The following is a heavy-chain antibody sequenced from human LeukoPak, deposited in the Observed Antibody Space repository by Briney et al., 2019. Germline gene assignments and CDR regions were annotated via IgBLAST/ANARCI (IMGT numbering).Heavy chain of an antibody. CDR1: GGSFSGYY. J-gene: IGHJ4*02. CDR3: ARSYDSSGYSH. D-gene: IGHD3-22*01. Sequence: SETPSLTCAVYGGSFSGYYWSWIRQPPGKGLEWIGEINHSGSTNYNPSLKSRVTISVDTSKNQFSLKLSSVTAADTAVYYCARSYDSSGYSHWGQGTLVTVSS. CDR2: INHSGST. V-gene: IGHV4-34*01.